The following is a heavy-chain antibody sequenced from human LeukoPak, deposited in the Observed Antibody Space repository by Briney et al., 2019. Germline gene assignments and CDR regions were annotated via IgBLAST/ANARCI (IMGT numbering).Heavy chain of an antibody. V-gene: IGHV3-7*01. CDR2: IKQDGSEK. CDR1: GFTVSSNY. CDR3: ARDCSSSWYGDWFDP. J-gene: IGHJ5*02. D-gene: IGHD6-13*01. Sequence: PGGSLRLSCAASGFTVSSNYMSWVRQAPGKGLEWVANIKQDGSEKYYVDSVKGRFTISRDNAKNSLYLQMNSLRAEDTAVYYCARDCSSSWYGDWFDPWGQGTLVTVSS.